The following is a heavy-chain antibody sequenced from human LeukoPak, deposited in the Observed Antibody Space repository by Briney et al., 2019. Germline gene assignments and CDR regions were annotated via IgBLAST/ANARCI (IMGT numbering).Heavy chain of an antibody. CDR3: AGGYYYDSRLNWFDP. CDR1: GFTFSSYW. Sequence: RGSLRLSCAASGFTFSSYWMSWVRQAPGKGLEWVANIKQDGSEKYYVDSVKGRFTISRDNAKNSLYLQMNSLRAEDTAVYYCAGGYYYDSRLNWFDPWGQGTLVTVPS. V-gene: IGHV3-7*04. D-gene: IGHD3-22*01. CDR2: IKQDGSEK. J-gene: IGHJ5*02.